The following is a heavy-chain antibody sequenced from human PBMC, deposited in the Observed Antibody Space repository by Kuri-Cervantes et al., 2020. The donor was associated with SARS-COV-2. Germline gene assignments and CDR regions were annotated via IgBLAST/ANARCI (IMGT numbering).Heavy chain of an antibody. D-gene: IGHD1-1*01. CDR1: GFTFSSYW. CDR2: ISSDGSST. Sequence: GGSLRLSCAASGFTFSSYWVHWVRQAPGKGLVWVSHISSDGSSTNYADSVKGRFTISRDNAKNTLYLQMNSLRVEDTAVYYCVRDGDHWNFDYWGQGTLVTVSS. J-gene: IGHJ4*02. V-gene: IGHV3-74*01. CDR3: VRDGDHWNFDY.